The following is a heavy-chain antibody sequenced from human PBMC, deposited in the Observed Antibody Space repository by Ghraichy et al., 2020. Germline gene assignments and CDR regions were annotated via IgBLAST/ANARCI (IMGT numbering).Heavy chain of an antibody. CDR2: ISGSGGST. CDR1: GFTFSSYA. CDR3: AKEKWSSSSQSRAFDI. V-gene: IGHV3-23*01. D-gene: IGHD6-13*01. Sequence: GSLNISCAASGFTFSSYAMSWVRQAPGKGLEWVSAISGSGGSTYYADSVKGRFTISRDNSKNTLYLQMNSLRAEDTAVYYCAKEKWSSSSQSRAFDIWGPGTNGNVS. J-gene: IGHJ3*02.